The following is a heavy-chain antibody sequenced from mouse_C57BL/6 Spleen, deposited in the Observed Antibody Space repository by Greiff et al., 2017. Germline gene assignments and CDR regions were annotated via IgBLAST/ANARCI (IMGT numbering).Heavy chain of an antibody. D-gene: IGHD2-3*01. Sequence: QVQLQQSGPELVKPGASVKISCKASGYAFSSSWMNWVKQRPGKGLEWIGRIYPGDGDTNYNGKFKGKATLTADKSSSTAYMQLSSLTSEDSAVYFGARDDGYYVDYWGKGTTLTVSS. CDR2: IYPGDGDT. V-gene: IGHV1-82*01. CDR3: ARDDGYYVDY. J-gene: IGHJ2*01. CDR1: GYAFSSSW.